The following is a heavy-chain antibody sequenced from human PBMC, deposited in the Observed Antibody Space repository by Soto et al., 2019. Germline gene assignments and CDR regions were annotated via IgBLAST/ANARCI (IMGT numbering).Heavy chain of an antibody. CDR2: VYWDDDK. CDR1: GFSLTADGVG. V-gene: IGHV2-5*02. CDR3: VHHVTGGSFDV. Sequence: QITLKESGPTLVKPTQTLTLTCTFSGFSLTADGVGVGWIRQPPGKALEWLALVYWDDDKRCSPTLKSRLTITKDISKSQVGLTLTDMDPVDAGTYFCVHHVTGGSFDVWGQGSRVTVSS. D-gene: IGHD4-4*01. J-gene: IGHJ3*01.